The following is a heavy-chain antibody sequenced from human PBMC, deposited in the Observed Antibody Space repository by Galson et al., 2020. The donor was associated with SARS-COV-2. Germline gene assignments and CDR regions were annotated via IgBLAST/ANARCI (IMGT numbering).Heavy chain of an antibody. J-gene: IGHJ5*02. Sequence: GESLKISCAASGFTVSSNYMSWVRQAPGKGLEWVSVIYSGGSTYYADSVQGRFTISRHNSKNTLYLQMNSLRAEDTAVYYCARDYGDLWFDPWGQGTLVTVSS. CDR2: IYSGGST. CDR3: ARDYGDLWFDP. D-gene: IGHD4-17*01. CDR1: GFTVSSNY. V-gene: IGHV3-53*04.